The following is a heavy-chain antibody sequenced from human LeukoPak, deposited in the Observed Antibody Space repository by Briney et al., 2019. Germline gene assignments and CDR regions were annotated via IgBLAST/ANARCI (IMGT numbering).Heavy chain of an antibody. CDR1: GYTFTSYY. CDR2: INPSGGST. V-gene: IGHV1-46*01. CDR3: AAYCSGGSCYSDNFDY. D-gene: IGHD2-15*01. Sequence: ASVKVSCKASGYTFTSYYMHWVRQAPGQGLEWMGIINPSGGSTSYAQKFQGRVTTTRDTSTSTVYMELSSLRSEDTAVYYCAAYCSGGSCYSDNFDYWGQGTLVTVSS. J-gene: IGHJ4*02.